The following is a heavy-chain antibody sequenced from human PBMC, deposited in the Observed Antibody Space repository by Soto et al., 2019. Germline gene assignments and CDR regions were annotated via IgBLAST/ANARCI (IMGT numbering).Heavy chain of an antibody. J-gene: IGHJ6*02. D-gene: IGHD2-2*01. CDR3: AGYQLPRNYYGMDV. CDR2: IIPIFGTA. Sequence: GALVKVSCKASGGTFSSYAISWVRQAPGQGLEWMGGIIPIFGTANYAQKFQGRVTITADESTSTAYMELSSLRSEDTAVYYCAGYQLPRNYYGMDVWGQGTTVTVSS. V-gene: IGHV1-69*13. CDR1: GGTFSSYA.